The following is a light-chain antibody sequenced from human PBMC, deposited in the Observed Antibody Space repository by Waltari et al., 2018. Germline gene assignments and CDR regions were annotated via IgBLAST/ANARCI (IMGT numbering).Light chain of an antibody. J-gene: IGKJ1*01. CDR2: GAS. CDR1: QSVSSN. V-gene: IGKV3-15*01. CDR3: QQYNNWPPRT. Sequence: EIVMTQSPATRSWSPGERATFSCRASQSVSSNLAWYQQKPGQAPRLLIYGASTRATGIPARFSGSGSGTEFTLTISSLQSEDFAVYYCQQYNNWPPRTFGQGTKVEIK.